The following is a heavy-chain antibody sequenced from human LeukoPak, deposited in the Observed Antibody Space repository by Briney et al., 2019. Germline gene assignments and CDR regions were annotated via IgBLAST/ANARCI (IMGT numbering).Heavy chain of an antibody. V-gene: IGHV4-59*01. D-gene: IGHD6-13*01. Sequence: SETLSLTCTVSGGSISSSYWSWIRQPPGKGLEWIGYISDSGSTNYNPSLKSRVTISVDTSKNQLFLKLRSVTTADTAVYYCATNSSWFDYWGQGTLVTVSS. CDR2: ISDSGST. J-gene: IGHJ4*02. CDR1: GGSISSSY. CDR3: ATNSSWFDY.